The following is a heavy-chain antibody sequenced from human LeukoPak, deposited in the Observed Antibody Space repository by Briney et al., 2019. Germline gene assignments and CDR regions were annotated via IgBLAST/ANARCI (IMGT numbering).Heavy chain of an antibody. J-gene: IGHJ4*02. D-gene: IGHD6-13*01. V-gene: IGHV1-2*02. Sequence: ASVKVSCKASGYTFTGYSMHWVRQAPGQGLEWMGWINPNSGDTDYAQKFQGRVTMTRDTSISTAYLEVSRLTSDDTAVYFCARDAIAAAGAGAWGQGTLVTVSS. CDR1: GYTFTGYS. CDR2: INPNSGDT. CDR3: ARDAIAAAGAGA.